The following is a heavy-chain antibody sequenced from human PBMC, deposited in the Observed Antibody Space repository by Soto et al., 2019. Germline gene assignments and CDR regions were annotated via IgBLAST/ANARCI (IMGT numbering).Heavy chain of an antibody. V-gene: IGHV4-31*03. J-gene: IGHJ4*02. CDR3: ARVILYSSSLRSGFFDY. D-gene: IGHD6-6*01. CDR1: GVSISSGGYY. CDR2: IYYSGST. Sequence: SETLSLTCTVAGVSISSGGYYWSWIRQHPGKGLEWIGYIYYSGSTYYNPSLKSRVTISVDTSKNQFSLKLSSVTAADTAVYYCARVILYSSSLRSGFFDYWGQGTLVTVSS.